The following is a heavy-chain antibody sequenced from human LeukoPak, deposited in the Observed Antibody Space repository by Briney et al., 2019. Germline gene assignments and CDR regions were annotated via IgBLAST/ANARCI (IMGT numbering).Heavy chain of an antibody. Sequence: GGSLRLSCAASGFTFDDYAMHWVRQAPGKGLEWVSGISWNSGSIGYADSVKGRFTISRDNAKNSLYLQMNSLRAEDTAVYYCARGIAVAGFDYWGQGTLVTVSS. CDR3: ARGIAVAGFDY. D-gene: IGHD6-19*01. CDR2: ISWNSGSI. CDR1: GFTFDDYA. J-gene: IGHJ4*02. V-gene: IGHV3-9*01.